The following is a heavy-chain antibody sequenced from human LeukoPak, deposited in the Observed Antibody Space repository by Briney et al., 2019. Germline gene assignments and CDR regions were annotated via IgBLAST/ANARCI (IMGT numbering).Heavy chain of an antibody. J-gene: IGHJ4*02. CDR1: GFTFSSYA. Sequence: QPGGSLRLSCTASGFTFSSYAMNWVRQAPGKGLEWVSGIGAGGTFTYYAASVKGRFTIFGDNSSNTLYLQMNSLRTDDTAVYYCAKDLHYTTYGYYFDYWGQGTLVTVSS. CDR3: AKDLHYTTYGYYFDY. V-gene: IGHV3-23*01. D-gene: IGHD4-11*01. CDR2: IGAGGTFT.